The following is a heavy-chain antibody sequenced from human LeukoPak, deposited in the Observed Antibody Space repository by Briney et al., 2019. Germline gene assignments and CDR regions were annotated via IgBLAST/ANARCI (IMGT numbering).Heavy chain of an antibody. CDR1: GFTFSNYW. CDR2: INSDGINT. J-gene: IGHJ4*02. Sequence: GGSLRLSCAASGFTFSNYWMHWVRQAPGKGLVWVSRINSDGINTSYADSVKGRFTISRDNAKNSLYLQMNSLRVEDTAVYYCTRDPRNLDYWGQGTLVTVSS. V-gene: IGHV3-74*01. D-gene: IGHD1-14*01. CDR3: TRDPRNLDY.